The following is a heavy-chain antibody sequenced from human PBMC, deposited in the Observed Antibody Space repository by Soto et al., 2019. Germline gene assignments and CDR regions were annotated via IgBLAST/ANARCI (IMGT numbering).Heavy chain of an antibody. CDR3: ARMERGYSYGLDYDY. V-gene: IGHV2-70*11. J-gene: IGHJ4*02. Sequence: GSGPTLVNPTQTLTLTCTFSGFSLSTSGMCVSWIRQPPGKALEWLARIDWDDDKYYSTSLKTRLTISKDTSKNQVVLTMTNMDPVDTATYYCARMERGYSYGLDYDYWGRGTLVTVSS. CDR2: IDWDDDK. D-gene: IGHD5-18*01. CDR1: GFSLSTSGMC.